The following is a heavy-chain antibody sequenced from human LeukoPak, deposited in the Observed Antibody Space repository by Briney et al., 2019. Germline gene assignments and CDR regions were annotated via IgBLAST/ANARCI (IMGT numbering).Heavy chain of an antibody. CDR3: ARDIDTGYSYGTRQFDY. CDR1: GFTFSTYA. Sequence: GGSLRLSCAASGFTFSTYAMHGVRQAPGKGGEWVAVISFDGSNKYYPDSVRGRFTISRDNSKNTLDLQMNSLRAEDTAVYYCARDIDTGYSYGTRQFDYWGQGTLVTVSS. CDR2: ISFDGSNK. V-gene: IGHV3-30*04. D-gene: IGHD5-18*01. J-gene: IGHJ4*02.